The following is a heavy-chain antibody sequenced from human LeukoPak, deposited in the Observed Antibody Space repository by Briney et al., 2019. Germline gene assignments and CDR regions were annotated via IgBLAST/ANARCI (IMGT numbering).Heavy chain of an antibody. CDR1: GFTFNSRA. Sequence: PGGSLRLSCRASGFTFNSRAMSWVRQVPGKGLEWVSGISGSGDATYYADSVKGRFTISRDNSKNTLHLQMNSLRAEDTAVYYCARPLVGDALDYWGQGTLVTVSS. V-gene: IGHV3-23*01. J-gene: IGHJ4*02. CDR3: ARPLVGDALDY. CDR2: ISGSGDAT. D-gene: IGHD1-26*01.